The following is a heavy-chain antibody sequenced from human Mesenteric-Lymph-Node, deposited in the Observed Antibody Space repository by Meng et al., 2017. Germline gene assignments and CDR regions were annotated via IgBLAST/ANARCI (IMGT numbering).Heavy chain of an antibody. J-gene: IGHJ6*02. CDR3: ARDVHDILTALGYYDYYGMDV. V-gene: IGHV1-46*01. CDR2: INPSGGST. CDR1: GYTFTGYY. D-gene: IGHD3-9*01. Sequence: ASVKVSCKASGYTFTGYYMRWVRQAPGQGLEWMGIINPSGGSTSYAQKFQGRVTMTRDTSTSTVYMELSSLRSEDTAVYYCARDVHDILTALGYYDYYGMDVWGQGTTVTVSS.